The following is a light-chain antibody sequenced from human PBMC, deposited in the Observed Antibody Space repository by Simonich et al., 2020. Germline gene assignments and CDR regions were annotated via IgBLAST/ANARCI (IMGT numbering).Light chain of an antibody. J-gene: IGLJ3*02. V-gene: IGLV6-57*03. CDR2: EDN. Sequence: NFMLTQPHSVSESPGKTVTLSCTRSSGSIASNYVQWYQQRPGSAPTTVIYEDNQRPSGVPYRFAGSIDSSSNSASLTISGLKTEDEADYYCQSYDSSNRVFGGGTKLTVL. CDR1: SGSIASNY. CDR3: QSYDSSNRV.